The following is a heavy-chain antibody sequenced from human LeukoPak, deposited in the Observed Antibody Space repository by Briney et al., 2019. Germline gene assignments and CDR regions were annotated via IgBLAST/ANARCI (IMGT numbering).Heavy chain of an antibody. CDR3: AGDSSACDFDY. D-gene: IGHD6-19*01. CDR2: IHPSGGST. V-gene: IGHV1-46*01. Sequence: ASVKVSCKASGYTFTGYYILWVRQAPGQGLEWMGTIHPSGGSTIYAQKFQGRVTMTRDTSTSTVYMELSSLKSEVSAVYYCAGDSSACDFDYWGQGTLVTVTS. CDR1: GYTFTGYY. J-gene: IGHJ4*02.